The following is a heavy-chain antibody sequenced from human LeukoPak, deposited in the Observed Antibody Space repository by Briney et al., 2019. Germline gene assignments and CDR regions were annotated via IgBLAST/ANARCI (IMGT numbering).Heavy chain of an antibody. V-gene: IGHV4-34*01. CDR1: GGSFSGYY. CDR3: ARGYSGYDRRGKNYYYYYMDV. CDR2: INHSGST. D-gene: IGHD5-12*01. Sequence: SETLSLTCAVYGGSFSGYYWSWIRQSPGKGLEWIGEINHSGSTNYNPSLKSRVTISVGTSKNQFSLKLSSVTAADTAVYYCARGYSGYDRRGKNYYYYYMDVWGKGTTVTVSS. J-gene: IGHJ6*03.